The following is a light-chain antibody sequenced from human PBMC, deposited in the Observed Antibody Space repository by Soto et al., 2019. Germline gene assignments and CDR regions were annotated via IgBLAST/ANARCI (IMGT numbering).Light chain of an antibody. CDR3: QQYATSPIT. CDR1: QSVSNQ. CDR2: DAS. J-gene: IGKJ5*01. Sequence: EIVLTQSPVTLSLSTGERATLSCRASQSVSNQLAWYQQKPGQAPRLLIYDASRRVTGIPPRFSGSGSGTDFTLSISRLEPEDVAVFYCQQYATSPITFGQGTRLEIK. V-gene: IGKV3-11*01.